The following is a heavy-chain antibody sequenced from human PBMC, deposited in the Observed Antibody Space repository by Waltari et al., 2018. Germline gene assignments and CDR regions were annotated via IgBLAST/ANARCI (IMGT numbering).Heavy chain of an antibody. D-gene: IGHD2-15*01. CDR2: IYHDGTT. CDR1: YYSITGGYY. V-gene: IGHV4-38-2*01. J-gene: IGHJ1*01. CDR3: ARLSLGYCRGASALCYKNDA. Sequence: QVELQESGPALVKPSETLSLTCAVSYYSITGGYYWGWVRQPPGKGLEWIGNIYHDGTTYYSPSLKSRVIITLDTSENRFSLKLTSVTAADTAVYYCARLSLGYCRGASALCYKNDAWGQGTLVTVSS.